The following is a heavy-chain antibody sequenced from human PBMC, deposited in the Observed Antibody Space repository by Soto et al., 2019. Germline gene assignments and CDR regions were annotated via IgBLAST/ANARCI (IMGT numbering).Heavy chain of an antibody. CDR3: ARSRWEQLRAFDV. CDR1: GLSPSTWEVG. V-gene: IGHV2-5*02. J-gene: IGHJ3*01. Sequence: CPTLGKPPQTRTLTCTFPGLSPSTWEVGVGWVPQPPGKALEWLALIYGDDEKLFSPSLRTRLTIAKDTSKNQVVLKMINMDPMDTATYFCARSRWEQLRAFDVWGQGTMVTVSS. D-gene: IGHD1-26*01. CDR2: IYGDDEK.